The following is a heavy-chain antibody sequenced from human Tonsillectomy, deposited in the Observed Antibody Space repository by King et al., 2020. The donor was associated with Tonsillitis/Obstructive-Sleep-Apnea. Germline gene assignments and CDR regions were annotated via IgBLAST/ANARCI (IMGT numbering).Heavy chain of an antibody. D-gene: IGHD3-22*01. CDR2: ISSNGGST. J-gene: IGHJ4*02. V-gene: IGHV3-64D*06. CDR3: VKDRAQHSSGLYYFVY. CDR1: GFTFSSYA. Sequence: VQLVESGGGLVQPGGSLRISCSASGFTFSSYAMHWVRQAPGKGLEYVSAISSNGGSTYYADSVKGRFTIYRDNSKNTLYLQMSSLRAEDTAVYYCVKDRAQHSSGLYYFVYWGQGTLVTVSS.